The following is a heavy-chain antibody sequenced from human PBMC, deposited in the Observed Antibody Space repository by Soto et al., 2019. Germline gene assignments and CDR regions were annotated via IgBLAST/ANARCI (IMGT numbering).Heavy chain of an antibody. CDR3: AKPFTQQQLADAFDI. D-gene: IGHD6-13*01. CDR2: ISWNSGSI. Sequence: GGSLRLSCAASGFTFDDYAMHWVRQAPGKGLEWVSGISWNSGSIGYADSVKGRFTISRDNAKNSLYLQMNSLRAEDTALYYCAKPFTQQQLADAFDIWGQGTMVTVSS. J-gene: IGHJ3*02. CDR1: GFTFDDYA. V-gene: IGHV3-9*01.